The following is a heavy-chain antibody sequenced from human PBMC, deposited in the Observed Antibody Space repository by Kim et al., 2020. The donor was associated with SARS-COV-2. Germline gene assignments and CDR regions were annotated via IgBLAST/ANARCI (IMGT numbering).Heavy chain of an antibody. CDR3: ARSITIFGVVITFAY. D-gene: IGHD3-3*01. Sequence: PSLKSRVTISVDKSKNQFSLKLSSVTAADTAVYYCARSITIFGVVITFAYWGQGTLVTVSS. V-gene: IGHV4-4*02. J-gene: IGHJ4*02.